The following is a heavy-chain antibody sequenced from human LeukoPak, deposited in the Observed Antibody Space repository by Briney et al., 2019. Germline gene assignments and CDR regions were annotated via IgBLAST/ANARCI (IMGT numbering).Heavy chain of an antibody. J-gene: IGHJ4*02. CDR1: GYTFTGYY. D-gene: IGHD3-10*01. CDR2: INPNSGGT. CDR3: ARAFYYGSGGHSIDY. Sequence: GASVKVSCKASGYTFTGYYMHWVRQAPGQGLEWMGWINPNSGGTNYAQKFQGRVTMTRDTSISTAYMELSRLRSDDTAVYYCARAFYYGSGGHSIDYWGQGTLVTVSS. V-gene: IGHV1-2*02.